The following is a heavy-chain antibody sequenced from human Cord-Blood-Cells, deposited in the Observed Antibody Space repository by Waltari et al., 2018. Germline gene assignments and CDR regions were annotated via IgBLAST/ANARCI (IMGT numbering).Heavy chain of an antibody. V-gene: IGHV3-9*01. J-gene: IGHJ4*02. Sequence: EVQLVESGGGLVQPGRSLRLSCAASGFTFDDYAMHWVRQAPGKGLEWVSGISWNSGSIGYADSVKGRFTISRDNAKNSLYLQMNSLRAEDTALYYCAKDAIYSSSYYFDYWGQGTLVTVSS. CDR2: ISWNSGSI. CDR3: AKDAIYSSSYYFDY. CDR1: GFTFDDYA. D-gene: IGHD6-6*01.